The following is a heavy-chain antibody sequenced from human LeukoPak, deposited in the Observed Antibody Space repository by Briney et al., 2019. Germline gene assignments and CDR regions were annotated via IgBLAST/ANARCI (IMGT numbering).Heavy chain of an antibody. Sequence: ASVKVSCKASGGTFSSYAISWVRQDPGQGLEWMGGIIPIFGTANYAQKFQGRVTITADKSTSTAYMELSSLRSEDTAGYYCARSRARGDFDYWGQGTLVTVSS. CDR2: IIPIFGTA. J-gene: IGHJ4*02. CDR1: GGTFSSYA. V-gene: IGHV1-69*06. D-gene: IGHD3-10*01. CDR3: ARSRARGDFDY.